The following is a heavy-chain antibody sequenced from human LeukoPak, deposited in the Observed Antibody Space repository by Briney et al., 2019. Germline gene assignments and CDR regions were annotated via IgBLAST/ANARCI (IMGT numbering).Heavy chain of an antibody. D-gene: IGHD3-10*01. V-gene: IGHV6-1*01. CDR1: GDSVSSNSAA. CDR2: TYYRSKWYN. J-gene: IGHJ6*03. CDR3: AREAASLLWFGESRYYYMDV. Sequence: SQTLSLTRAISGDSVSSNSAAWNWIRQSPSRGLEWLGRTYYRSKWYNEYAVSVKSRITINPDTSKNQFSLQLNSVTPEDTAVYYCAREAASLLWFGESRYYYMDVWGKGTTVTVSS.